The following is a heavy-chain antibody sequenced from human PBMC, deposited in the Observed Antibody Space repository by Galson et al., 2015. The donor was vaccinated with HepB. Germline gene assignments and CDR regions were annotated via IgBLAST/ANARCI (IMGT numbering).Heavy chain of an antibody. CDR1: GFTFRNYA. Sequence: SLRLSCAASGFTFRNYAMSWVRQAPGKGLERVSAISHSGGSTHYADSVKGRFTISRDNSKNTLYLHMNSLRAEDTAVYYCSTPPAAMVQFTLYQGMDVWGQGTTVTVAS. V-gene: IGHV3-23*01. CDR3: STPPAAMVQFTLYQGMDV. J-gene: IGHJ6*02. CDR2: ISHSGGST. D-gene: IGHD2-2*01.